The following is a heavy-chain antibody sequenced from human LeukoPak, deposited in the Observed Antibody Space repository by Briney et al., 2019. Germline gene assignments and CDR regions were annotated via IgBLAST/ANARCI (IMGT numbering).Heavy chain of an antibody. CDR1: GYTFTGYY. D-gene: IGHD2-21*02. J-gene: IGHJ4*02. V-gene: IGHV1-2*02. Sequence: ASVKVSCKASGYTFTGYYIHWVRQAPGQGLEWMGLINPNSGGTNYAQKFQGRVTMTRDTSISTAYMELSRLRSDDTAVYYCARDLLAYCGGDCYSDYWGQGTLVTVSS. CDR3: ARDLLAYCGGDCYSDY. CDR2: INPNSGGT.